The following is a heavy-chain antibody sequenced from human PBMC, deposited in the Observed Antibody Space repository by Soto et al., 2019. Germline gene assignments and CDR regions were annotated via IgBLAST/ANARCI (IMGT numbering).Heavy chain of an antibody. CDR1: GGTIRSYY. J-gene: IGHJ6*03. CDR3: ARGTVKLGYYYYYMDV. D-gene: IGHD1-1*01. CDR2: IYYSGST. V-gene: IGHV4-59*01. Sequence: SETLPLTYTVAGGTIRSYYWSWIRQPPGKGLEWIGYIYYSGSTNYNPSLKSRVTISVDTSKNQFSLKLSSVTAADTAVYYCARGTVKLGYYYYYMDVWGKGTTVTVSS.